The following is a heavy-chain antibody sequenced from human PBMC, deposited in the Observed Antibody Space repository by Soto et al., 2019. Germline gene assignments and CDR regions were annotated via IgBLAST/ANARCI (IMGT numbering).Heavy chain of an antibody. D-gene: IGHD3-10*01. CDR1: GYSFTSYW. J-gene: IGHJ4*02. V-gene: IGHV5-51*01. CDR3: ARVMTFGESKHTFDY. CDR2: IYPGDSDT. Sequence: GESLKISCKGSGYSFTSYWIGWVRQMPGKGLEWMGIIYPGDSDTRYSPSFQGQVTISADKSISTAYLQWSSLKASDTAMYYCARVMTFGESKHTFDYWGQGTLVTVSS.